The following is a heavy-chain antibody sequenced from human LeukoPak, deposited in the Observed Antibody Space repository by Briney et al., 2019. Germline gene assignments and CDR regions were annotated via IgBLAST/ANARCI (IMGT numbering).Heavy chain of an antibody. V-gene: IGHV1-2*02. CDR2: INPKNGGT. D-gene: IGHD6-19*01. CDR1: TYIFIDYY. Sequence: ASVKVSCKASTYIFIDYYMHWMRQAPGQGLEWTGWINPKNGGTGFAQKFQGRVAMTSDASINTVYMELRRLTSDDTAVYFCARGPSSGSFDYWGQGTLVTVSS. J-gene: IGHJ4*02. CDR3: ARGPSSGSFDY.